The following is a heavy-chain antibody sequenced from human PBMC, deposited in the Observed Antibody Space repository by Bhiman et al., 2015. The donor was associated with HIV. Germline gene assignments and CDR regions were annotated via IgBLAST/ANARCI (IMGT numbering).Heavy chain of an antibody. D-gene: IGHD3-16*01. J-gene: IGHJ4*02. Sequence: VQLMESGGGLVQPGRSLRLSCAASGFKFDDYAMHWVRQAPGKGLEWVSGIGWDSDSKGYADSVRGRFTISRDNARNSLYLQMNSLRPEDTAFYYCAKDIGGADPFDHWGQGTLVTVSS. CDR2: IGWDSDSK. CDR1: GFKFDDYA. CDR3: AKDIGGADPFDH. V-gene: IGHV3-9*01.